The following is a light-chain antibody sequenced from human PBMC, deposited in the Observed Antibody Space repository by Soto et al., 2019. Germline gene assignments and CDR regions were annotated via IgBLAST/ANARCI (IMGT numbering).Light chain of an antibody. CDR3: QQYNSQPYT. J-gene: IGKJ2*01. V-gene: IGKV1-5*03. CDR1: QSISDW. CDR2: KAS. Sequence: DVQMTQSPSTLSASVGDGVPVTCRASQSISDWLAWYQQKPGKVPQLLIYKASSLESGVPSRFSGSGFGTEFTLTISSLQPDDSATYYCQQYNSQPYTFGQGTKLEIK.